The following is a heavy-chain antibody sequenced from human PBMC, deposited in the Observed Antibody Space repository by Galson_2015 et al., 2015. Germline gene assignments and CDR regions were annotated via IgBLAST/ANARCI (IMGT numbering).Heavy chain of an antibody. CDR3: ARDQGDYGDPLDY. J-gene: IGHJ4*02. CDR1: GGTLSSYA. V-gene: IGHV1-69*13. D-gene: IGHD4-17*01. Sequence: SVKVSCKASGGTLSSYAISWVRQAPGQGLEWMGGIIPIFGTANYAQKFQGRVTITADESTSTAYMELSSLRSEDTAVYYCARDQGDYGDPLDYWGQGTLVTVSS. CDR2: IIPIFGTA.